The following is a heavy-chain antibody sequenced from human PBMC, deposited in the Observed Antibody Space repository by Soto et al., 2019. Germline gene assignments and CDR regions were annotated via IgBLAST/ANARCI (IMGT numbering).Heavy chain of an antibody. CDR1: GGTFSSYA. Sequence: QVQLVQSGAEVKKPGSSVKVSCKSSGGTFSSYAISWVRQAPGQGLEWMGGIIPIFGTANYAQKFQGRVTIPAAKSTRPAYRELSSLRAEDTAVYYCARDPKYSYGPASLLAGPQYYYYGMGVWGQGTTFTVSS. CDR3: ARDPKYSYGPASLLAGPQYYYYGMGV. CDR2: IIPIFGTA. V-gene: IGHV1-69*06. J-gene: IGHJ6*02. D-gene: IGHD5-18*01.